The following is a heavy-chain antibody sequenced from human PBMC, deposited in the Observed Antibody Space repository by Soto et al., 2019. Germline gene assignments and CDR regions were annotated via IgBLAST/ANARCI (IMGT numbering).Heavy chain of an antibody. CDR2: ISSSSSYI. CDR1: GFTFSSYS. D-gene: IGHD3-22*01. V-gene: IGHV3-21*01. J-gene: IGHJ4*02. CDR3: VSGYPWVGFDH. Sequence: GGSLRLSCAASGFTFSSYSMNWVRQAPGKGLEWVSSISSSSSYIYYADSVKGRFTISRDNAKNSLYLQMNSLRAEDTAVYYCVSGYPWVGFDHWAQGTLVTVSS.